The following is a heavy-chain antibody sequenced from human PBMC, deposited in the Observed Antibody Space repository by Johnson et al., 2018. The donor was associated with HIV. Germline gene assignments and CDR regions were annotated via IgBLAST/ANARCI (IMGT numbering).Heavy chain of an antibody. CDR1: GFTFSNYA. CDR2: ISGSGGST. V-gene: IGHV3-23*04. CDR3: AKVGLYSGYEYDAFDI. J-gene: IGHJ3*02. Sequence: VQVVESGGGFIQPGGSRRLSCAASGFTFSNYAMSWVRQAPGKGLEWVSVISGSGGSTYYADSVKGRFTISRDNSKNTLYLQMNSLRAEDTAVYYCAKVGLYSGYEYDAFDIWGQGTMVTVSS. D-gene: IGHD5-12*01.